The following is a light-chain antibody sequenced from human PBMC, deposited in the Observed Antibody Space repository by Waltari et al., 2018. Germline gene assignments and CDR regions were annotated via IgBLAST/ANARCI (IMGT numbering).Light chain of an antibody. Sequence: SSVLTQPPSVSVAPGKTDTITCGGNNIGGKSVPWYQQKPGQAPVLVSDYDTDRPSGIPERFSGSNSGNTATLTITRAEAGDEADYYCQVWDSSSDQGVFGPGTKVTVL. V-gene: IGLV3-21*04. J-gene: IGLJ1*01. CDR2: YDT. CDR3: QVWDSSSDQGV. CDR1: NIGGKS.